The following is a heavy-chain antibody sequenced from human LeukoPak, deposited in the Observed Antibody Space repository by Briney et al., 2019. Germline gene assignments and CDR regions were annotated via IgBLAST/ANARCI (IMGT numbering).Heavy chain of an antibody. CDR3: AGLRNWFDP. CDR1: GFTFSSYS. Sequence: GGSLRPSCAASGFTFSSYSMNWVRQAPGKGLEWVSSISSSSSYIYYADSVEGRFTISRDNAKNSLYLQMNSLRAEDTAVYYCAGLRNWFDPWGQGTLVTVSS. J-gene: IGHJ5*02. CDR2: ISSSSSYI. V-gene: IGHV3-21*01.